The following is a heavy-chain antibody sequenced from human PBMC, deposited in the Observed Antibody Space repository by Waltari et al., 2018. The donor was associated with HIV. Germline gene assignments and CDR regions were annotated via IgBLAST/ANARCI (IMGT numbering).Heavy chain of an antibody. CDR1: GGSISSGNYY. J-gene: IGHJ6*02. D-gene: IGHD3-9*01. V-gene: IGHV4-31*03. Sequence: QVQLQESGPRLVKPSQTLSLTCTVSGGSISSGNYYWTWIRQQPGKGLEWIGHIYYSGSTYYKPSLKSRLSMSIDTSKNRFSLKLKSVTAADTAVYYCARFFDILTGGNYYDMDFWGQGTTVTVSS. CDR3: ARFFDILTGGNYYDMDF. CDR2: IYYSGST.